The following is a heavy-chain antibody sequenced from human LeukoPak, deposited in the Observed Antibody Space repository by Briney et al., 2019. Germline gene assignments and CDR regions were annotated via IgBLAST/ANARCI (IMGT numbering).Heavy chain of an antibody. CDR1: GFTFSSYS. V-gene: IGHV3-21*04. CDR3: ANFNRGSNWYYFDY. D-gene: IGHD1-26*01. CDR2: ISSSSSYI. Sequence: GGSLRLSCAASGFTFSSYSMNWVRQAPGKGLEWVSSISSSSSYIYYADSVKGRFTISRDNSKNTLYLQMNSLRAEDTAVYYCANFNRGSNWYYFDYWGQGTLVTVSS. J-gene: IGHJ4*02.